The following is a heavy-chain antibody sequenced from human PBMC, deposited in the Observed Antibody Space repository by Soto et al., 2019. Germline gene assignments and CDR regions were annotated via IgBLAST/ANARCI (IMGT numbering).Heavy chain of an antibody. J-gene: IGHJ4*02. Sequence: PWGSLRLSCASSGFTVSNYAMSWVRQAPGKGLEWVSGLSGSGGSTYYADSVKGRFTISRDTSKNTLYLQMDSLRAEDTAVYYCAKDPSTVAAAGYSDYWGQGILVT. CDR1: GFTVSNYA. D-gene: IGHD6-13*01. CDR3: AKDPSTVAAAGYSDY. CDR2: LSGSGGST. V-gene: IGHV3-23*01.